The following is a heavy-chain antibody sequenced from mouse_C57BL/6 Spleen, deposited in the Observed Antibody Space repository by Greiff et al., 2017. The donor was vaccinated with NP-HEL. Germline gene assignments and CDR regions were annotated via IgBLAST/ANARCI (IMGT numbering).Heavy chain of an antibody. CDR1: GFTFSDYY. J-gene: IGHJ1*03. CDR2: ISNGGGST. V-gene: IGHV5-12*01. Sequence: EVQGVESGGGLVQPGGSLKLSCAASGFTFSDYYMYWVRQTPEKRLEWVAYISNGGGSTYYPDTVKGRFTISRDNAKNTLYLQMSRLKSEDTAMYYCARHLYYGSSFWYFDVWGTGTTVTVSS. D-gene: IGHD1-1*01. CDR3: ARHLYYGSSFWYFDV.